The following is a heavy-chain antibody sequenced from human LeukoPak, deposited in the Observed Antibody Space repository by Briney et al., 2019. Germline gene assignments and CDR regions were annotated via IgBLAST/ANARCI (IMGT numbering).Heavy chain of an antibody. J-gene: IGHJ3*02. CDR2: ISSGGDTK. CDR3: ARVVYCNGDSCHIFAFDI. CDR1: GFSFSDYY. D-gene: IGHD2-15*01. V-gene: IGHV3-11*01. Sequence: GGSLRLSCAASGFSFSDYYMTWIRQAPGKGLEWLAYISSGGDTKFYADSVEGRFTISRDNAKKSLFLGVNSLRAEDTAVYYCARVVYCNGDSCHIFAFDIWGQGTMVTVSA.